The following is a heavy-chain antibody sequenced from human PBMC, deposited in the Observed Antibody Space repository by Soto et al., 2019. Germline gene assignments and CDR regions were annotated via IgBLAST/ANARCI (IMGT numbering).Heavy chain of an antibody. J-gene: IGHJ4*02. CDR2: IYPADSDT. Sequence: GESLKISCKGSGFTFTNHWIAWVRQMPGKGLEWMGIIYPADSDTRYSPSFQGQVTISADKSISTAYVQWSSLKASDTAMYYCTKQDRAAGEGYGGQGTPVTVSS. CDR1: GFTFTNHW. CDR3: TKQDRAAGEGY. V-gene: IGHV5-51*01. D-gene: IGHD6-13*01.